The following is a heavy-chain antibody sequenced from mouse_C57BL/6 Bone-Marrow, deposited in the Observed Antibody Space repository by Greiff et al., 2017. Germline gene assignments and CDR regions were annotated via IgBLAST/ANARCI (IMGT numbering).Heavy chain of an antibody. Sequence: VQLQQPGAELVKPGASVTLSCKASGYTFTSYWMHWVKQRPGRGLEWIGRIDPNSGGTKYNEKFKSKATLTVDKPSSTADMQLSSLTSEDSAVYYCARWDFDYWGQGTTLTVSS. CDR3: ARWDFDY. CDR2: IDPNSGGT. CDR1: GYTFTSYW. J-gene: IGHJ2*01. V-gene: IGHV1-72*01.